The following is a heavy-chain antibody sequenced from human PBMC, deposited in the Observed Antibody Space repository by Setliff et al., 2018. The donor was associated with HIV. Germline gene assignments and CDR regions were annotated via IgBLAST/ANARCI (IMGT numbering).Heavy chain of an antibody. Sequence: SETLSLTCNVSGGSIRSGSYYWGWLRQPPGKGLEWMGTIYYSGRTYHNLSLKSRLSISVDTSKNYFSLSVTSVTAADTAVYYCARGGGYSSFLLPDSWGQGALVTVS. CDR3: ARGGGYSSFLLPDS. J-gene: IGHJ5*01. D-gene: IGHD5-18*01. CDR1: GGSIRSGSYY. CDR2: IYYSGRT. V-gene: IGHV4-39*02.